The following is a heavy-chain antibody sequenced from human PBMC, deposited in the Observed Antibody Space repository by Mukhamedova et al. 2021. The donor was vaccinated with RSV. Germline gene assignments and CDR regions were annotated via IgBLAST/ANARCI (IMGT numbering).Heavy chain of an antibody. CDR3: ARGRGFGEYQVGNYWFDS. Sequence: EWIGYMYYRGTTNYNPSLKSRVTISVDTSKNQFSLKLSSVTAADTAVYYCARGRGFGEYQVGNYWFDSWGQGTLVTVSS. V-gene: IGHV4-59*09. D-gene: IGHD3-10*01. CDR2: MYYRGTT. J-gene: IGHJ5*01.